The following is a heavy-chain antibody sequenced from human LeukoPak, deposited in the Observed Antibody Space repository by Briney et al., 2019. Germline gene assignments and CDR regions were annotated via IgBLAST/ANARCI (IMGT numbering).Heavy chain of an antibody. Sequence: SETLSLTCAVYGGSFSGYYWSWIRQPPGKGLEWIGEINHSGSTNYNPSLKSRVTISVDTSKNQFSLKLSSVTAAGTAVYYCARAGHRSPFRWGQGTLVTVSS. V-gene: IGHV4-34*01. CDR1: GGSFSGYY. D-gene: IGHD2-15*01. J-gene: IGHJ4*02. CDR2: INHSGST. CDR3: ARAGHRSPFR.